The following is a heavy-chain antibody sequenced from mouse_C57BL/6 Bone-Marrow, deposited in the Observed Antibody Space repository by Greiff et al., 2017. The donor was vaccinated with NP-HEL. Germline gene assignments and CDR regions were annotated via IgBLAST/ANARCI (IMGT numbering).Heavy chain of an antibody. CDR3: ASDYDYAMDY. J-gene: IGHJ4*01. D-gene: IGHD2-4*01. Sequence: VQLVESGPGLVQPSQSLSITCTVSGFSLTSYGVHWVRQSPGKGLEWLGVIWSGGSTDYNAAFISRLSISKDNSKSQVFFKMNSLQADDTAIYYCASDYDYAMDYWGQGTSVTVSS. V-gene: IGHV2-2*01. CDR1: GFSLTSYG. CDR2: IWSGGST.